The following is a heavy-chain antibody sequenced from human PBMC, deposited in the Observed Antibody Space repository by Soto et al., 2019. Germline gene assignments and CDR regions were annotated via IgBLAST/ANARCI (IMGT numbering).Heavy chain of an antibody. CDR2: ISVSGDST. CDR1: GFTFNNYA. CDR3: VKRKADSACYES. Sequence: EVQLLESGGGMVQPGGSLRLSFAAAGFTFNNYAMTWVGQAPVKGLEWVSSISVSGDSTYYADSVKGRFTLSRDNSKNTLYLQMNSLRAEDTAVYYCVKRKADSACYESWGQGTLVTVSS. D-gene: IGHD3-22*01. V-gene: IGHV3-23*01. J-gene: IGHJ5*02.